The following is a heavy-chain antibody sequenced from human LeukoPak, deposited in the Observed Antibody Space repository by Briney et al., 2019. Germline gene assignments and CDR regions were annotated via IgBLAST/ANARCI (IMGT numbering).Heavy chain of an antibody. CDR3: ATTGYSSSSVDY. D-gene: IGHD6-6*01. J-gene: IGHJ4*02. CDR1: GFTFSNSA. V-gene: IGHV3-23*01. CDR2: ISASGGTT. Sequence: GGSLRLSCAVSGFTFSNSAMSWVRQAPGKGLEWVSAISASGGTTYYADSVKGRFTISRDNSKNTLYLQMNSLRVEDTAVYYCATTGYSSSSVDYWGQGTLVTVSS.